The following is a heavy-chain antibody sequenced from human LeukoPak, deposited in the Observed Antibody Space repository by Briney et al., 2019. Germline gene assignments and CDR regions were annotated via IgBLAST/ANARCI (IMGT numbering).Heavy chain of an antibody. D-gene: IGHD6-13*01. CDR1: GFAFSSYA. V-gene: IGHV3-23*01. Sequence: GGSLRLSCAASGFAFSSYAMSWVRQAPGKGLEWVSAISGSGGSTYYADSVKGRFTISRDNSKNTLYLQMSSLRAEDTAVYYCAKVYSGRYSSSCFDYWGQGTLVTVSS. CDR3: AKVYSGRYSSSCFDY. J-gene: IGHJ4*02. CDR2: ISGSGGST.